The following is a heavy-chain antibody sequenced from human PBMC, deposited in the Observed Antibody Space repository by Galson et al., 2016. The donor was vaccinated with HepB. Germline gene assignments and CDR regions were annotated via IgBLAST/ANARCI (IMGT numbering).Heavy chain of an antibody. CDR3: ARRRPATNPHYFEF. Sequence: SETLSLTCTVSGDSIRTSNYNWGWIRQPPGRGLEWIGTIHSSAIGYYNPSLKSRVTMSVDTSKNQFSLKLISMTAADTELYYCARRRPATNPHYFEFWGQGILVTVSS. V-gene: IGHV4-39*01. D-gene: IGHD1-26*01. J-gene: IGHJ4*02. CDR2: IHSSAIG. CDR1: GDSIRTSNYN.